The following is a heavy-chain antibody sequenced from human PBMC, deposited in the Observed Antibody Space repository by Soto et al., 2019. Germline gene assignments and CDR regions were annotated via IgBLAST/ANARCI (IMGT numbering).Heavy chain of an antibody. Sequence: KGLEWIGDIYYSGNTSYNPSLRSRVTISVDTSKNQFSLKLSSVTAADTAVYYCARGRSVVRRFYFFAYWGQGTLVTVSS. V-gene: IGHV4-34*01. CDR2: IYYSGNT. D-gene: IGHD2-2*01. J-gene: IGHJ4*02. CDR3: ARGRSVVRRFYFFAY.